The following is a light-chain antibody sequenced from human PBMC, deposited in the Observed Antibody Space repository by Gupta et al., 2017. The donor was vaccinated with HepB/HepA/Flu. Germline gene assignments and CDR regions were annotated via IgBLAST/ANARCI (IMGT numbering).Light chain of an antibody. CDR1: SSDVGSYNY. CDR3: TSFTSSLTYV. V-gene: IGLV2-14*03. CDR2: DVD. Sequence: QSALTQPASVSGSPGQSITMSCTGTSSDVGSYNYVSWYQHYPGKAPKLIIYDVDYRPSGVSNRYSGSKSGNTASLTISELQAEDEADYYCTSFTSSLTYVFGSGTKVTVL. J-gene: IGLJ1*01.